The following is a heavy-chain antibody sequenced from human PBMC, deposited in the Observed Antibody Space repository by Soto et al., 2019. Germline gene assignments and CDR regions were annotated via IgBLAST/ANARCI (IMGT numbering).Heavy chain of an antibody. CDR2: IWYDGSNK. J-gene: IGHJ4*02. V-gene: IGHV3-33*01. CDR3: ARDLYSGYDFVFDY. D-gene: IGHD5-12*01. Sequence: PGGSMRLSCAASGFTFSSYGMHWVRQAPGKGLEWVAVIWYDGSNKYYADSVKGRFTISRDNSKNTLYLQMNSLRAEDTAVYYCARDLYSGYDFVFDYWGQGTLVTVSS. CDR1: GFTFSSYG.